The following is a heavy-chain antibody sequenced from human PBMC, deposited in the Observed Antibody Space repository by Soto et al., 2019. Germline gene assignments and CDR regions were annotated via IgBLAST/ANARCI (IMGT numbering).Heavy chain of an antibody. J-gene: IGHJ4*02. Sequence: GGSLRLSYATSGFDFSDYWMHWARQVPGKGLVWLSRINSDGSGTGYADSVRGRFTTFRDNAKRTVYLQMNSLTVEDTAVYYCVEEGGAGTGYWGQGTMVTVSS. CDR3: VEEGGAGTGY. CDR1: GFDFSDYW. CDR2: INSDGSGT. V-gene: IGHV3-74*01.